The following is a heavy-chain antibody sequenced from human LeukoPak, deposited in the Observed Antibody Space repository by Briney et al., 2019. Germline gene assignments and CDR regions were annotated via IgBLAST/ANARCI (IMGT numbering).Heavy chain of an antibody. CDR1: GYSISSGYY. D-gene: IGHD6-13*01. V-gene: IGHV4-38-2*02. Sequence: PSETLSLTCTVSGYSISSGYYWGWIRQPPGKGLEWIGSMYYSGSTNYSPSLKSRVTISVDTSKNRFSLKLSSVTAADTAVYYCARQGSIAAAGYNWFDPWGQGTLVTVSS. J-gene: IGHJ5*02. CDR2: MYYSGST. CDR3: ARQGSIAAAGYNWFDP.